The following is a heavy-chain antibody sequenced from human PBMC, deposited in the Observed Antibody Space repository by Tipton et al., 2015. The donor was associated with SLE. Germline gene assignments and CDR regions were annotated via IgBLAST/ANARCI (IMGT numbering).Heavy chain of an antibody. CDR2: VTQSGSS. D-gene: IGHD2-21*02. CDR1: GGSLSGSH. J-gene: IGHJ4*02. Sequence: TLSLTCAVYGGSLSGSHWSWIRQSPGRGLEWIGDVTQSGSSNYNPSVKSRVTISMDASNNHFSLRLYSVTAADTAMYFCARGGATLTAIPFAVWGQGTLVTVSS. CDR3: ARGGATLTAIPFAV. V-gene: IGHV4-34*01.